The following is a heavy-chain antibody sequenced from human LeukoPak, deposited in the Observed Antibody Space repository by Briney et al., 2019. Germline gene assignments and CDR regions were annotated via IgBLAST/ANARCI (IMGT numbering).Heavy chain of an antibody. D-gene: IGHD3-10*01. CDR3: ARICITLVRGVITGIDY. J-gene: IGHJ4*02. CDR1: GFTFSSHE. CDR2: ISSSGSTI. V-gene: IGHV3-48*03. Sequence: RRGGSLRLSCTASGFTFSSHEMNWVRQAPGKGLEWVSYISSSGSTIYYADSVTGRFTISRDNAKNSLYLQMNSLRAEDTAVYYCARICITLVRGVITGIDYWGQGTLVTVSS.